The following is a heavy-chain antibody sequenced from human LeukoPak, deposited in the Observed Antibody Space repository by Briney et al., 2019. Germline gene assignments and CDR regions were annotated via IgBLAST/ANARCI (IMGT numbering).Heavy chain of an antibody. Sequence: SETLSLTCTVSGGSVSSGSYYWSWIRQPPGRGLEWIGYIFYSGSTNYNPSLKSRVTISVDTTKNQFSLKLSSVTAADPAVYYCARVPLGITHFDYWGQGTLVTVSS. V-gene: IGHV4-61*01. J-gene: IGHJ4*02. D-gene: IGHD7-27*01. CDR2: IFYSGST. CDR1: GGSVSSGSYY. CDR3: ARVPLGITHFDY.